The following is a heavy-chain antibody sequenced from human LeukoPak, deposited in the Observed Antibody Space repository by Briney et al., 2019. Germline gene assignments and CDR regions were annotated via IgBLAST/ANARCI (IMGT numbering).Heavy chain of an antibody. J-gene: IGHJ4*02. CDR3: ARDPHWGAGYFDF. V-gene: IGHV3-7*01. CDR2: IKHDGSEK. D-gene: IGHD1-26*01. Sequence: GGSLRLSCAASGFIFSSYSMSWVRQAPGKGLEWVANIKHDGSEKYYVDSVKGRFTISVDSAKRSLYLQMNSLKDEDTAVYYCARDPHWGAGYFDFWGQGALVTVSS. CDR1: GFIFSSYS.